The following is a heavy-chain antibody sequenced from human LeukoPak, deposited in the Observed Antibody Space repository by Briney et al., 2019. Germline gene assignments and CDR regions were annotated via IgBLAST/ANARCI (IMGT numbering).Heavy chain of an antibody. D-gene: IGHD3-10*01. J-gene: IGHJ4*02. V-gene: IGHV3-23*01. Sequence: PGGSLRLSCAASGFTFSSYAMSWVRQAPGKGLELVSAISGSGGSTYYADSVKGRFTISRDNSKNTLYLQMNSLRAEDTAVYYCAKDNGWFGELLPSDYWGQGTLVTVSS. CDR2: ISGSGGST. CDR3: AKDNGWFGELLPSDY. CDR1: GFTFSSYA.